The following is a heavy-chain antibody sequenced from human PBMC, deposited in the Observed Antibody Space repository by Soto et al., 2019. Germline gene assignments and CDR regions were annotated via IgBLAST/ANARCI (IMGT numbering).Heavy chain of an antibody. CDR2: IGGSGGST. CDR3: ATYSGTLPWGEYFQH. J-gene: IGHJ1*01. D-gene: IGHD1-26*01. V-gene: IGHV3-23*01. CDR1: GFTFSSYA. Sequence: EVQLLKSGGGLVQPGGSLRLSCAASGFTFSSYAMSWVPQAPGKGLEWVSAIGGSGGSTYYADSVKGRFTISRDNSKNTLYLQMNSLRAEDTAVYYCATYSGTLPWGEYFQHWGQGTLVTVSS.